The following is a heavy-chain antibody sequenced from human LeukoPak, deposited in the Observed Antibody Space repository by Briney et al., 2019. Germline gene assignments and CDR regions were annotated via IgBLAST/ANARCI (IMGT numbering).Heavy chain of an antibody. V-gene: IGHV1-2*02. CDR3: ARDYGDYVEDG. D-gene: IGHD4-17*01. J-gene: IGHJ4*02. CDR2: INTNSGGT. Sequence: ASVTVSFNSSGYTFTCNYIHMVRQAPGPGHEWMGWINTNSGGTNYAHKFHGRGTMTRDTSIRTAYMELSRLRSDDTAVYYCARDYGDYVEDGGGQGTLVTVSS. CDR1: GYTFTCNY.